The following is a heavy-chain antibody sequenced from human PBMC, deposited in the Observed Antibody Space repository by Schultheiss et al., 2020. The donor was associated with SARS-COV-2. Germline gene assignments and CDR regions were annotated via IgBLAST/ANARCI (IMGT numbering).Heavy chain of an antibody. CDR2: IYHSGST. Sequence: GSLRLSCAASGFTFSSYAMSWVRQAPGKGLEWIGYIYHSGSTYYNPSLKSRVTISVDTSKNQFSLKLSSVTAADTAVYYCAVGAVEEWWFDPWGQGTLVTVSS. V-gene: IGHV4-34*08. D-gene: IGHD3-3*01. CDR3: AVGAVEEWWFDP. CDR1: GFTFSSYA. J-gene: IGHJ5*02.